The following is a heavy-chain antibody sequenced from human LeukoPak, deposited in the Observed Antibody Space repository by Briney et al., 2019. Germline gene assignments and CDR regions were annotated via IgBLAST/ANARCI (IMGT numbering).Heavy chain of an antibody. Sequence: PGGSLRLSCAASGFTFSSYGMHWVRQAPGKGLEWVAFIRYDGSNKYYADSVKGRFTISRDNSKNTLYLQMNSLRAEDTAVYYRVSTRVFYGDYYFDYWGQGTLVTVSS. CDR2: IRYDGSNK. CDR3: VSTRVFYGDYYFDY. J-gene: IGHJ4*02. CDR1: GFTFSSYG. D-gene: IGHD4-17*01. V-gene: IGHV3-30*02.